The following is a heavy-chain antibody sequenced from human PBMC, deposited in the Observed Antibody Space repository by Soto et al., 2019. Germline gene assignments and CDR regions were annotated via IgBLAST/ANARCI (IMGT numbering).Heavy chain of an antibody. V-gene: IGHV4-30-4*01. CDR3: ARAAPTYYDILTGYPQGVGNDY. CDR1: GGSISSGDYY. J-gene: IGHJ4*02. D-gene: IGHD3-9*01. Sequence: SETLSLTCTVSGGSISSGDYYWSWIRQPPGKGLEWIGYIYYSGSTYYNPSLKSRVTISVDTSKNQFSLKLSSVTAADTAVYYCARAAPTYYDILTGYPQGVGNDYWGQGTLVTVS. CDR2: IYYSGST.